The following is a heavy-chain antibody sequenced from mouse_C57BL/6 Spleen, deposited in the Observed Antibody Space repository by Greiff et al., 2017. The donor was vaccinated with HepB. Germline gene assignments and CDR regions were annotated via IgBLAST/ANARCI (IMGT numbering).Heavy chain of an antibody. CDR1: GFTFTDYY. D-gene: IGHD2-4*01. J-gene: IGHJ1*03. CDR2: IRNKANGYTT. Sequence: EVQRVESGGGLVQPGGSLSLSCAASGFTFTDYYMSWVRQPPGKALEWLGFIRNKANGYTTEYSASVKGRFTISRDNSQSILYLQMNALRAEDSATYYCARSYDYDRYFDVWGTGTTVTVSS. V-gene: IGHV7-3*01. CDR3: ARSYDYDRYFDV.